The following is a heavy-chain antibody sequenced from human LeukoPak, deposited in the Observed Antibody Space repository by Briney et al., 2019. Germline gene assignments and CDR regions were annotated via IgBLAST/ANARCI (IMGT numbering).Heavy chain of an antibody. CDR3: ARGYCSSTSCYIGAIDY. V-gene: IGHV4-39*01. Sequence: SETLSLTCTVSGGSISSSSYYWGWIRQPPGKGLEWIGSIYYSGTTYYNPSLKSRETISVYTSKNPLSLRLSSVTAADTAVYYCARGYCSSTSCYIGAIDYWGQGTLVTVSS. J-gene: IGHJ4*02. CDR1: GGSISSSSYY. D-gene: IGHD2-2*02. CDR2: IYYSGTT.